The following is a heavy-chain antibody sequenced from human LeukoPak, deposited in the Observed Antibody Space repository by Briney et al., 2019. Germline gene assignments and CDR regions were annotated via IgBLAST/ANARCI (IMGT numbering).Heavy chain of an antibody. CDR1: GYTFTGYY. CDR3: ATGVRFVDYDFWSGLDY. D-gene: IGHD3-3*01. CDR2: FDPEDGET. J-gene: IGHJ4*02. V-gene: IGHV1-24*01. Sequence: ASVKVSCKASGYTFTGYYMHWVRQAPGKGLEWMGGFDPEDGETIYAQKFQGRVTMTEDTSTDTAYMELSSLRSEDTAVYYCATGVRFVDYDFWSGLDYWGQGTLVTVSS.